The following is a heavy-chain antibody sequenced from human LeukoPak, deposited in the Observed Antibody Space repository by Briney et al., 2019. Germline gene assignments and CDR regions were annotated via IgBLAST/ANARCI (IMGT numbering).Heavy chain of an antibody. CDR1: GFTVSSNY. CDR2: IYSGGST. J-gene: IGHJ4*02. D-gene: IGHD3-3*01. V-gene: IGHV3-66*02. CDR3: ASAPYYDFWSGYFPPRY. Sequence: GGSLRLSCAASGFTVSSNYMSWVRQAPGKGLEWVSVIYSGGSTYYADSVKGRFTISRDNSKNTLYLQMNSLRAEDTAVYYCASAPYYDFWSGYFPPRYWGQGTPVTVSS.